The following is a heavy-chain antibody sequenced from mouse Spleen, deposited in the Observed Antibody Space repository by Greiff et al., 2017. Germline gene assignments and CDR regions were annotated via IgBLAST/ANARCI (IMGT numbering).Heavy chain of an antibody. V-gene: IGHV1-61*01. CDR3: ARRGDGPYAMDY. CDR2: IYPSDSET. D-gene: IGHD2-3*01. Sequence: QVQLQQSGAELVRPGSSVKLSCKASGYTFTSYWMDWVKQRPGQGLEWIGNIYPSDSETHYNQKFKDKATLTVDKSSSTAYMQLSSLTSEDSAVYYCARRGDGPYAMDYWGQGTSVTVSS. CDR1: GYTFTSYW. J-gene: IGHJ4*01.